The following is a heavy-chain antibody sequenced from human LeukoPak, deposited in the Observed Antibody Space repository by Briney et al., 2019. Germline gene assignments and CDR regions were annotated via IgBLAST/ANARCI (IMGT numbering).Heavy chain of an antibody. V-gene: IGHV4-59*01. Sequence: SETLSLTCTVSGGSISSYYWSWIRQPPGKGLEWIGYIYYSGSTNYNPSLKSRVTISVDTSKNQFSLKLSSVTAADTAVYYCARYLSGYLDYWGQGTLVTISS. CDR2: IYYSGST. J-gene: IGHJ4*02. CDR1: GGSISSYY. CDR3: ARYLSGYLDY. D-gene: IGHD3-9*01.